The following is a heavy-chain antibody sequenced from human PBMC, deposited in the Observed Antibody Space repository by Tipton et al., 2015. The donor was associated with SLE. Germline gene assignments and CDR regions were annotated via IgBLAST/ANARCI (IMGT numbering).Heavy chain of an antibody. CDR3: ARSAVRGVIQY. J-gene: IGHJ4*02. V-gene: IGHV3-30-3*01. Sequence: LSLTCAVSGGSIRSGGYSWSWIRQPPGKGLEWVAVISYDGSNKYYADSVKGRFTISRDNSKNTLYLQMNSLRAEDTAVYYCARSAVRGVIQYWGQGTLVTVSS. D-gene: IGHD3-10*01. CDR1: GGSIRSGG. CDR2: ISYDGSNK.